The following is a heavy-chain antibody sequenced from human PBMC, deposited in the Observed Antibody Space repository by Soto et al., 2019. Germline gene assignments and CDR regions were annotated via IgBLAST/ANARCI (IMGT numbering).Heavy chain of an antibody. CDR2: ISWNSGSI. CDR3: AKDFGVVIIGVGFVY. D-gene: IGHD3-3*01. V-gene: IGHV3-9*01. Sequence: EVQLVESGGGLVQPGRSLRLSCAASGFTFDDYAMHWVRQAPGKGLEWVSGISWNSGSIGYADSVKGRFTISRDNAKNSLYLQMNSLRAEDTALYYCAKDFGVVIIGVGFVYWGQGTLVTVSS. J-gene: IGHJ4*02. CDR1: GFTFDDYA.